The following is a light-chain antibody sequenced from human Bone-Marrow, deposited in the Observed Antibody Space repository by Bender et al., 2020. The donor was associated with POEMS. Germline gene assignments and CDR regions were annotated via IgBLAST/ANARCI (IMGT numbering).Light chain of an antibody. CDR3: CSYAGATPYV. CDR1: SSDVGAYNL. Sequence: QSALTQPASVSGSPGQSITISCTGASSDVGAYNLVSWYQQHPGKAPKLLIYEVRKRPSGVSNRFSGSKSDNTASLTISGLQAEDEADFYCCSYAGATPYVFGTGTQVTVL. J-gene: IGLJ1*01. CDR2: EVR. V-gene: IGLV2-23*02.